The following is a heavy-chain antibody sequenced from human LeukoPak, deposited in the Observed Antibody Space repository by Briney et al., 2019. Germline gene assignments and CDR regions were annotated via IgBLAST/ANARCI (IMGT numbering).Heavy chain of an antibody. CDR1: GFTISTYG. Sequence: GGSLRLSCAASGFTISTYGMNWVRQAPRKGLEGVSVIFGSGDSTYYADSVKGRFTISRDKSKNTLYLQMHSLRAEDTAVYYCAKDQKPDSGYDIDYWGQGTLVTVSS. CDR2: IFGSGDST. J-gene: IGHJ4*02. D-gene: IGHD5-12*01. CDR3: AKDQKPDSGYDIDY. V-gene: IGHV3-23*01.